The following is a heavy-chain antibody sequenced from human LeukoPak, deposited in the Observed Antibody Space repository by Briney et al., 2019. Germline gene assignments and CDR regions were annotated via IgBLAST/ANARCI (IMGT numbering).Heavy chain of an antibody. CDR1: GGSISSYY. V-gene: IGHV4-59*08. CDR3: ARQSAVAGNYYYGMDV. D-gene: IGHD6-19*01. J-gene: IGHJ6*02. CDR2: IYYSGST. Sequence: SEALSLTCTVSGGSISSYYWSWIRQPPGKGLEWIGYIYYSGSTNYNPSLKSRVTISVDTSKNQFSLKLSSVTAADTAVYYCARQSAVAGNYYYGMDVWGQGTTVTVSS.